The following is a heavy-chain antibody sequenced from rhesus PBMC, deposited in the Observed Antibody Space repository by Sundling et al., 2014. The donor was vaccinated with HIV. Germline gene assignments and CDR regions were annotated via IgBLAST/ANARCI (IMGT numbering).Heavy chain of an antibody. CDR2: IYGSSGNT. D-gene: IGHD3-9*01. V-gene: IGHV4S9*01. CDR1: GGSISDNYS. Sequence: QVQLQESGPGLVKPSETLSLTCAVSGGSISDNYSCNWIRQPPGKGLEWVGNIYGSSGNTYYNPSLKSRVTVSKDTSKNQFSLKLSSVTAADTAIYYCARDYEDDSDYYPPPLNSWGQGLRVTVSS. J-gene: IGHJ3*01. CDR3: ARDYEDDSDYYPPPLNS.